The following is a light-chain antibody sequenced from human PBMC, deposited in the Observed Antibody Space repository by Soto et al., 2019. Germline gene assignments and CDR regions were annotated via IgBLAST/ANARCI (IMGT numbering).Light chain of an antibody. V-gene: IGLV2-14*03. CDR1: SSDVGGFNS. CDR3: SSYTSTMTNV. CDR2: DVV. Sequence: QSALTQPASVSGSPGQSITISCTGTSSDVGGFNSVSWYQLRPGTAPKLILYDVVDRPSGVSYCFSGSKSGTTASLTISGLQAADEADYFCSSYTSTMTNVFGSGTKLTVL. J-gene: IGLJ6*01.